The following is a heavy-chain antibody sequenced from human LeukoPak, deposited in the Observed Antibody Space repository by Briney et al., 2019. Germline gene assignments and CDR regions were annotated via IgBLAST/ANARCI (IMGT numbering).Heavy chain of an antibody. CDR2: IDSDGSGT. CDR1: GFTFNIYW. V-gene: IGHV3-74*01. J-gene: IGHJ3*02. Sequence: GVSLRLSCAASGFTFNIYWIHWVRQAPGKGLVWVSRIDSDGSGTIYADSVKGRFTVSRDNAKNTLYLQMNSLRAEDTAVYYCARGGGDHGFDIWGQGTMVTVSS. CDR3: ARGGGDHGFDI. D-gene: IGHD6-25*01.